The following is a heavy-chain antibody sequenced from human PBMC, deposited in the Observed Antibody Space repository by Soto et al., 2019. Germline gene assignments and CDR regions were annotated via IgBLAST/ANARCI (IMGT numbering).Heavy chain of an antibody. CDR3: ARDPYCSGGSCYSLLHYYYMDV. CDR1: GYTFTSYG. Sequence: ASVKVSCKASGYTFTSYGISWVRQAPGQGLEWMGWISAYNGNTNYAQKLQGRVTMTTDTSTSTAYMELRSLRSDDTAVHYCARDPYCSGGSCYSLLHYYYMDVWGKGTTVTVSS. CDR2: ISAYNGNT. V-gene: IGHV1-18*01. J-gene: IGHJ6*03. D-gene: IGHD2-15*01.